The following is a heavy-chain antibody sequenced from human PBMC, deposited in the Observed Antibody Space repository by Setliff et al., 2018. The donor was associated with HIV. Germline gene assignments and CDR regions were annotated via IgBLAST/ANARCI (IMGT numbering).Heavy chain of an antibody. CDR1: GGSISSSDYY. CDR2: IYTSGST. Sequence: PSETLSLTCTVSGGSISSSDYYWGWIRQPPGKGLEWIGHIYTSGSTNYNPSLKSRVTISVDTSKNQFSLKLSSVTAADTAVYYCAGEMATTPNWFDPWGQGTLVTVSS. D-gene: IGHD1-1*01. CDR3: AGEMATTPNWFDP. V-gene: IGHV4-39*07. J-gene: IGHJ5*02.